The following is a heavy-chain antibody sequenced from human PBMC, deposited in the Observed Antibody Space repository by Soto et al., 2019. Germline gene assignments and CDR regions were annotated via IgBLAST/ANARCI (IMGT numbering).Heavy chain of an antibody. Sequence: SETLSLTCTVSGGSISSGDYYWSWIRQPPGKGLEWIGYIYYSGSTYYNPSLKSRVTISVDTSKNQFSLKLSSVTAADTAVYYCARDRDSSSYYYYYGMDVWGQGTTVTVSS. CDR1: GGSISSGDYY. D-gene: IGHD6-13*01. CDR2: IYYSGST. J-gene: IGHJ6*02. V-gene: IGHV4-30-4*01. CDR3: ARDRDSSSYYYYYGMDV.